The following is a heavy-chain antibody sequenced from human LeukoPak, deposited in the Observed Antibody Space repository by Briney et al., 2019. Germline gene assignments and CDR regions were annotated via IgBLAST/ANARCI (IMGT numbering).Heavy chain of an antibody. Sequence: GGSLRLSCAASGFTFSSYAMSWVRQAPGKGLEWVSAISGSGGSTYYADSVKGRFTISRDNSKNTLYLQMNSLRAEDTAVYYCAKATPTYYDFWSATYGYWGQGTLVTVSS. CDR1: GFTFSSYA. V-gene: IGHV3-23*01. CDR2: ISGSGGST. CDR3: AKATPTYYDFWSATYGY. D-gene: IGHD3-3*01. J-gene: IGHJ4*02.